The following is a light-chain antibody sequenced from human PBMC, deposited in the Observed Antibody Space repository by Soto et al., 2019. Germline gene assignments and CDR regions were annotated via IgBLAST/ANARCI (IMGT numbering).Light chain of an antibody. CDR2: DVS. Sequence: QSVLTQPASVSGSPGQSINISCTGTSSDVGGYNYVSWYQHHPGKAPKLIIYDVSNRPSGVANPFSGSKSGNTASLTISWLQPEDEADYSCSSYPTSNTRQIVFGTGTKVTVL. J-gene: IGLJ1*01. CDR3: SSYPTSNTRQIV. V-gene: IGLV2-14*03. CDR1: SSDVGGYNY.